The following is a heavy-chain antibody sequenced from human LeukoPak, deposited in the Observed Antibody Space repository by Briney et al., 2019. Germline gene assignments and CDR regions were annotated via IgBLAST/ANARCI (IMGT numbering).Heavy chain of an antibody. CDR3: ARYWLHSYYFDY. CDR2: ISSFSSEI. J-gene: IGHJ4*02. D-gene: IGHD3-9*01. CDR1: GFTFSSYS. Sequence: PGGSLRLSCAASGFTFSSYSMNWVRQAPGKGLEWVSYISSFSSEIYYADSVKGRFTISRDNSKNTLYLQMNSLRAEDTAVYYCARYWLHSYYFDYWGQGTLVTVSS. V-gene: IGHV3-48*01.